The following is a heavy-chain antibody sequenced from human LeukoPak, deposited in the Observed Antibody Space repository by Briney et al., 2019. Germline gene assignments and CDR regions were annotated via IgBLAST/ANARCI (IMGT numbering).Heavy chain of an antibody. J-gene: IGHJ6*03. CDR3: ARKGMEVATIRHYYYYYYMDV. V-gene: IGHV4-34*01. CDR1: GGSFSGYY. Sequence: SETLSLTCAVYGGSFSGYYWSWIRQPPGKGLECIGEINHSGSTNYNPSLKSRVTISVDTSKNQFSLKLSSVTAADTAVYYCARKGMEVATIRHYYYYYYMDVWGKGTTVTVSS. CDR2: INHSGST. D-gene: IGHD5-12*01.